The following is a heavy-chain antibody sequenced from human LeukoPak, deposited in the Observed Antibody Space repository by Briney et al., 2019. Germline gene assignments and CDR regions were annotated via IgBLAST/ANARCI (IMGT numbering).Heavy chain of an antibody. J-gene: IGHJ3*02. CDR1: GYTFTGYY. Sequence: GASVKVSCKASGYTFTGYYMHWVRQAPGQGLEWMGWINPNSGGTNYAQKFQGRVTMTRDTSISTAYMELSRLRSDDTAVYYCARGRETYYDILTEAFDIWGQGTMVTVSS. CDR3: ARGRETYYDILTEAFDI. D-gene: IGHD3-9*01. CDR2: INPNSGGT. V-gene: IGHV1-2*02.